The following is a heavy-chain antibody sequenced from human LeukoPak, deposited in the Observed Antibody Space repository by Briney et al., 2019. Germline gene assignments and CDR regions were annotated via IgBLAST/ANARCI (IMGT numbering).Heavy chain of an antibody. CDR2: FDPGDGET. J-gene: IGHJ4*02. CDR3: ATAEAAAVAGPKGLNFDY. D-gene: IGHD6-19*01. CDR1: RYTLTELS. V-gene: IGHV1-24*01. Sequence: ASVKVSCKVSRYTLTELSMNWVRQAPGRGLEWMGGFDPGDGETIYAQKFQGRVTMTEDTSTDTAYMELSSLRSEDTAVYYCATAEAAAVAGPKGLNFDYWGQGTLVTVSS.